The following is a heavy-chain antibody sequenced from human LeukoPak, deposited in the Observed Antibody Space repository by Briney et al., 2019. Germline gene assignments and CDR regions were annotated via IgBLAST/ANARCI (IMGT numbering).Heavy chain of an antibody. J-gene: IGHJ1*01. V-gene: IGHV4-4*07. D-gene: IGHD4-17*01. CDR2: IYTSGST. CDR1: GFTFSSYW. CDR3: ARASRLRPFQH. Sequence: SGGSLRLSCAASGFTFSSYWMSWIRQPAGKGLEWIGRIYTSGSTNYNPSLKSRVTISVDTSKNQFSLKLSSVTAADTAVYYCARASRLRPFQHWGQGTLVTVSS.